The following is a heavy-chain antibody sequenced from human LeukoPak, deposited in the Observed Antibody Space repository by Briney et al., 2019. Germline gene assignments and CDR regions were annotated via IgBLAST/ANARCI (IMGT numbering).Heavy chain of an antibody. J-gene: IGHJ6*02. CDR1: GFIFSCCG. CDR2: ISFDGSNE. CDR3: AGSGISVSWMGMDV. Sequence: GGSLRLSCAASGFIFSCCGMHWVRQAPGKGLEWVALISFDGSNEYYADSVKGRFTISRDNSKNTLYLQMNGLRTEDMAVYYCAGSGISVSWMGMDVWGQGTTVTVSS. V-gene: IGHV3-30*03. D-gene: IGHD1-14*01.